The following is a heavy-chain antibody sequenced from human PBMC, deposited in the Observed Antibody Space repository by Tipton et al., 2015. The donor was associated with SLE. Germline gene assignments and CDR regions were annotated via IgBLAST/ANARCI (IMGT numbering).Heavy chain of an antibody. V-gene: IGHV3-23*01. CDR1: GFTFSSYA. Sequence: SLRLSCAASGFTFSSYAMSWVRQAPGKGLEWVSAISGSGVSTYYADSVKGRFTISRDSSKNTLYLQMNSLRAEDTAVYYCAKEPRSGYDLPFYFYYWGQGTLVTVSS. J-gene: IGHJ4*02. D-gene: IGHD5-12*01. CDR3: AKEPRSGYDLPFYFYY. CDR2: ISGSGVST.